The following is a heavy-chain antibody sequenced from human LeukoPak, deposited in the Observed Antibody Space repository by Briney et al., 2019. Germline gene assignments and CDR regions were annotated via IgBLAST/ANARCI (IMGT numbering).Heavy chain of an antibody. V-gene: IGHV1-18*01. J-gene: IGHJ5*02. CDR1: GYTFTSYG. D-gene: IGHD3-3*01. Sequence: ASVKVSCKASGYTFTSYGISWVRQAPGQGLEWMGWISAYNGNTNYAQKLQGRVTMTTDTSTSTAYMELRSLRSDDTAVYYCARDADDFWSGEDWFDPWGQGTLVTVSS. CDR2: ISAYNGNT. CDR3: ARDADDFWSGEDWFDP.